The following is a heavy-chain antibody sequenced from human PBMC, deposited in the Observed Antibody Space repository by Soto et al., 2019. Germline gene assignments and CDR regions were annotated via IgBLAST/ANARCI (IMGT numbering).Heavy chain of an antibody. J-gene: IGHJ4*02. V-gene: IGHV1-18*01. D-gene: IGHD3-10*01. CDR3: ARRGVLPDY. Sequence: PSVKVACKTSGYTFTNYGISWVRQAPGQGLEWMGWISADNGNTNYARNLQGRVTMTTDTSTGTSYMVLRSLTSDDTAVYYCARRGVLPDYWGQGTLVTGS. CDR2: ISADNGNT. CDR1: GYTFTNYG.